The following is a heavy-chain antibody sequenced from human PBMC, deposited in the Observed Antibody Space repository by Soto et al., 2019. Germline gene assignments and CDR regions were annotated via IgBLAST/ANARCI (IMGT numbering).Heavy chain of an antibody. CDR2: IYHSGST. CDR3: ARAAVGAVHI. V-gene: IGHV4-30-2*01. CDR1: GGSISSGGYS. D-gene: IGHD1-26*01. J-gene: IGHJ3*02. Sequence: PSETLSLTCGVSGGSISSGGYSWSWIRQPPGKGLEWIGYIYHSGSTYYNPSLKSRVTISVDRSKNQFSLKLSSVTAADTAVYYCARAAVGAVHIWGQGTMVTVSS.